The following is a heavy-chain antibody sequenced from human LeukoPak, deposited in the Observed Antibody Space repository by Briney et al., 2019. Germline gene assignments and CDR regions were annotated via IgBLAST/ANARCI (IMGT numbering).Heavy chain of an antibody. CDR2: ISFSVNTK. CDR3: AKGGGYSYGSVADI. J-gene: IGHJ3*02. CDR1: GFTFSDYS. Sequence: GGSLGLSCAASGFTFSDYSMNWVRQAPGKGLEWVSYISFSVNTKYYGDSVKGRFTISRDNAKNSLYLHMDSLRAEDTAVYYCAKGGGYSYGSVADIWGQGTMVTVSS. D-gene: IGHD5-18*01. V-gene: IGHV3-48*04.